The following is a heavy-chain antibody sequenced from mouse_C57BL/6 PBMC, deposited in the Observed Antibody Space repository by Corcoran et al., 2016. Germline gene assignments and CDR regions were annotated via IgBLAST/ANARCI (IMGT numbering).Heavy chain of an antibody. CDR2: INPNNGGT. CDR1: GYTFTDYY. D-gene: IGHD1-1*01. J-gene: IGHJ2*01. V-gene: IGHV1-26*01. Sequence: EVQLQQSGPELVKPGASVKISCKASGYTFTDYYMNWVKQSHGKSLEWIGDINPNNGGTSYNQKFKGKATLTVDKSSSTAYMELRSLTSEDSAVYYCARSRYYGSSSSFDYWGQCTTLTVSS. CDR3: ARSRYYGSSSSFDY.